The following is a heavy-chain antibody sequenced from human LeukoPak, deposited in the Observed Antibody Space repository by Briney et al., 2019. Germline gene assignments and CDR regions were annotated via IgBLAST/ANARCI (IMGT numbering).Heavy chain of an antibody. CDR1: GGSISSYY. Sequence: SETLSLTCTVSGGSISSYYWSWIRQPPGKGLEWIGYIYYNGSTNYNPSLKSRVTISVDTSKNQFSLKLSSVTAADTAVYYCARGAARDAFDIWGQGTMVTVSS. D-gene: IGHD6-6*01. CDR2: IYYNGST. V-gene: IGHV4-59*01. J-gene: IGHJ3*02. CDR3: ARGAARDAFDI.